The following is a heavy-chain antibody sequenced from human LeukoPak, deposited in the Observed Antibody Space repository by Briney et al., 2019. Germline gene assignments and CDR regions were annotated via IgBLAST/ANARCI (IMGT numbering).Heavy chain of an antibody. D-gene: IGHD3-3*01. V-gene: IGHV4-39*07. CDR3: ARDRGRRHDFWSGYYVDY. CDR2: IYYSGST. J-gene: IGHJ4*02. Sequence: SETLSLTCTVSGGSISNGDYYWGWIRQPPGKGLEWIGSIYYSGSTYYNPSLKSRVTISVDTSKNQFSLKLSSVTAADTAVYYCARDRGRRHDFWSGYYVDYWGQGTLVTVSS. CDR1: GGSISNGDYY.